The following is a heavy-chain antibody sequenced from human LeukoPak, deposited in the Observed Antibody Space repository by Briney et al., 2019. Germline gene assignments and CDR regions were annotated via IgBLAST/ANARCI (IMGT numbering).Heavy chain of an antibody. D-gene: IGHD3-10*01. CDR1: GFTFDDYG. Sequence: PGGSLRLSCAASGFTFDDYGMSWVRQAPGKGLEWVSGINWNGGSTGYADSVKGRFTISRDNAKNFLYLRMNSLRAEDTALYYCARESGSGLGMDVWGKGTTVTVSS. J-gene: IGHJ6*03. CDR2: INWNGGST. CDR3: ARESGSGLGMDV. V-gene: IGHV3-20*04.